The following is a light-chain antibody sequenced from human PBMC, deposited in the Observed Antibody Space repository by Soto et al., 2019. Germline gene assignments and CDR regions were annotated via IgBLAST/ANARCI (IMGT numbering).Light chain of an antibody. CDR1: QGVRSD. V-gene: IGKV3-15*01. Sequence: EIAMTQSPDTVSVSPGDRATLSCRASQGVRSDLAWYQQKAGQSPRLLIYGASIRAAETPARFSGSGSETEFTLTISSLQSEDFAVYYCQQYSKWPLTFGGGTKVEIK. CDR3: QQYSKWPLT. CDR2: GAS. J-gene: IGKJ4*01.